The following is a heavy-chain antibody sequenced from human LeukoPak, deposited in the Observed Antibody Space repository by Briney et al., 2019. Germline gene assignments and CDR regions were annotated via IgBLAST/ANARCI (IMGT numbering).Heavy chain of an antibody. J-gene: IGHJ4*03. D-gene: IGHD3-22*01. Sequence: GGSLRLSGAASGFTFSSYGMSWVRQAPGKGLEWVSGISGSGTSTFYADSVKGRFTISKDNSKNALSRQKNSLRADKTGVYYCAKEVYSNSSGYFDYWGQRTLGTVSS. V-gene: IGHV3-23*01. CDR3: AKEVYSNSSGYFDY. CDR2: ISGSGTST. CDR1: GFTFSSYG.